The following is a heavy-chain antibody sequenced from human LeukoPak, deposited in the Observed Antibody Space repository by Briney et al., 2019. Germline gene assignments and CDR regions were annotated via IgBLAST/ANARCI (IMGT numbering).Heavy chain of an antibody. Sequence: SETLSLTCTVSGGSISSSTYYWSWIRQPPGKGLEWIGEINHSGSTNYNPSLKSRVTISVDTSKNQFSLKLSSVTAADTAVYYCARGGIVVVPAAIRYFDYWGQGTLVTVSS. CDR2: INHSGST. CDR1: GGSISSSTYY. CDR3: ARGGIVVVPAAIRYFDY. D-gene: IGHD2-2*01. V-gene: IGHV4-39*07. J-gene: IGHJ4*02.